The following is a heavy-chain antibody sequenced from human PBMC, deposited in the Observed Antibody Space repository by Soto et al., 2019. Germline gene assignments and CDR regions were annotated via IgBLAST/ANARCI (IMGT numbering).Heavy chain of an antibody. CDR1: GGSISSSNW. Sequence: ASETLSLTCAVSGGSISSSNWWSWVRQPPGKGLEWIGEIYHSGSTNYNPSLKSRVTISVDKSKNQFSLKLSSVTAADTAVYYCARDRLVQVHYYYYYGMDVWGQGTTVTVSS. CDR2: IYHSGST. CDR3: ARDRLVQVHYYYYYGMDV. D-gene: IGHD6-19*01. V-gene: IGHV4-4*02. J-gene: IGHJ6*02.